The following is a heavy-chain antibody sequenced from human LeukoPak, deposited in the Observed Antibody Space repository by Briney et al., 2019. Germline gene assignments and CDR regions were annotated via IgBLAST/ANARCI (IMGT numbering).Heavy chain of an antibody. V-gene: IGHV4-39*01. Sequence: SETLSLTCTVSGGSLSSSSYYWGWVRQPPGKGLEWIGNIYYSGSTYYNPSLKSRLTISLDTSQRQFSLRLSSVTAADTAVYYCTRGSYDVLTGYSTLGEYWGQGTLVTVSS. J-gene: IGHJ4*02. CDR1: GGSLSSSSYY. CDR2: IYYSGST. CDR3: TRGSYDVLTGYSTLGEY. D-gene: IGHD3-9*01.